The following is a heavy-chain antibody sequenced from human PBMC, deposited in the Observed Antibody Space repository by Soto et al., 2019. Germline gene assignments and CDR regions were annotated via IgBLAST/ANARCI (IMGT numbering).Heavy chain of an antibody. V-gene: IGHV6-1*01. D-gene: IGHD2-2*01. CDR2: TYYRSKWYN. CDR3: ARYIVVVPASVREGDYYYYYGMDV. J-gene: IGHJ6*02. Sequence: SQTLSLTCAISGDSVSSNSAAWNWIRQSPSRGLEWLGRTYYRSKWYNDYAVSVKSRITINPDTSKNQFSLQLNSVTPEDTAVYYCARYIVVVPASVREGDYYYYYGMDVWGQGTTVTVSS. CDR1: GDSVSSNSAA.